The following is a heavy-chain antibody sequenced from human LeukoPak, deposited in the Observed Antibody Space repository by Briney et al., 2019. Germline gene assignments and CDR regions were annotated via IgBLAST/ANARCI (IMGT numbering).Heavy chain of an antibody. Sequence: SETLSLTCTVSGGSISSSSYYWGWIRQPPGKGLEWIGSIYYSGSTYYNPSLKSRVTISVDTSKNQFSLKLSSVTAADTAVYYCARASLRCGGDCHDWYFDLWGRGTLVTVSS. CDR3: ARASLRCGGDCHDWYFDL. CDR2: IYYSGST. J-gene: IGHJ2*01. V-gene: IGHV4-39*07. CDR1: GGSISSSSYY. D-gene: IGHD2-21*02.